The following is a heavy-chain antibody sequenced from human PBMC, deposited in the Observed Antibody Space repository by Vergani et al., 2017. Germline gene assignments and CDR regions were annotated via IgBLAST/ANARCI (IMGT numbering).Heavy chain of an antibody. CDR3: ARGRRGIATATYYFDY. D-gene: IGHD6-13*01. Sequence: EVQLVESGGGLIQPGGSLRLSCAASGFTVSSNYMSWVRQAPGKGLEWVSVIYSGGSTYYADSVKGRFTISRDNAKNSLYLQMNSLRAEDTAIYYCARGRRGIATATYYFDYWGQGTLVTVSS. J-gene: IGHJ4*02. CDR1: GFTVSSNY. CDR2: IYSGGST. V-gene: IGHV3-53*01.